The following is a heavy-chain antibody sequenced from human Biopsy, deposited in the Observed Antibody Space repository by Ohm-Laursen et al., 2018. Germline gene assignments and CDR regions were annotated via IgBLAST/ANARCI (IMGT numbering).Heavy chain of an antibody. CDR1: GGSISSGGYY. Sequence: TLSLTCTVSGGSISSGGYYWGWIRQHPGKGLEWIGHMYYSGSTYYNPSLKSRITISVDTSKNQFSLKLSSVTAADTAVYYCAGLVTGFIDPWGQGTLVTVFS. V-gene: IGHV4-31*02. J-gene: IGHJ5*02. CDR3: AGLVTGFIDP. CDR2: MYYSGST. D-gene: IGHD3-9*01.